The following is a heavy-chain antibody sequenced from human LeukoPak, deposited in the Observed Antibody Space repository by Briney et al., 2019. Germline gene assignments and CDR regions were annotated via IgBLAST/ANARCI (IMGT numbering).Heavy chain of an antibody. J-gene: IGHJ5*02. CDR3: ARGVLDYYDSSGYYYIGRTNFAP. Sequence: SQTLSLTCTVSGGSISSGDYYWSWIRHPPGKGLEWIGYIYYSGSTYYNPSLKSRVTISVDTSKNQFSLKLSSVTAADTAVYYCARGVLDYYDSSGYYYIGRTNFAPWGQGTLVTVSS. V-gene: IGHV4-30-4*01. D-gene: IGHD3-22*01. CDR1: GGSISSGDYY. CDR2: IYYSGST.